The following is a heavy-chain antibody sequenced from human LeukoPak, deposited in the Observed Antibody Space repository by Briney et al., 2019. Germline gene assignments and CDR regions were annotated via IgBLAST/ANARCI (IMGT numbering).Heavy chain of an antibody. V-gene: IGHV3-48*03. CDR2: ISSSGSTI. D-gene: IGHD3-22*01. Sequence: GGSLRLSCAASGFTFSSYEMNWVRQAPGKGLEWVSYISSSGSTIYYADSVKGRFTISRDNAKNSLYLQMNSLRAEDTAVYYCARDRRYYYDSSGYSGWFDPWGQGTLVTVSS. J-gene: IGHJ5*02. CDR3: ARDRRYYYDSSGYSGWFDP. CDR1: GFTFSSYE.